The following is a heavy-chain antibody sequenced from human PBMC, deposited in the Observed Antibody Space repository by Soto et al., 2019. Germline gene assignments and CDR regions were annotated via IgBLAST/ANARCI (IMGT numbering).Heavy chain of an antibody. D-gene: IGHD3-10*01. Sequence: AAAVKVSCKASGYTFTSYGISWVRQAPGQGLEWMGWISAYNGNTNYAQKLQGRVTMTTDTSTSTAYMELRSLRSDDTAVYYCARAGYYGAGSYRNDAGVICGQGTMGTV. CDR2: ISAYNGNT. J-gene: IGHJ3*02. V-gene: IGHV1-18*04. CDR3: ARAGYYGAGSYRNDAGVI. CDR1: GYTFTSYG.